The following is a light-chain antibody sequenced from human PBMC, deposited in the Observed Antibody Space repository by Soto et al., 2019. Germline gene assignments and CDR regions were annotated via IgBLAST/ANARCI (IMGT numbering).Light chain of an antibody. V-gene: IGKV3-11*01. CDR2: YAS. Sequence: EIVLTQSPATLSLSLGERATLSCRASQSIGSYLAWYQHKLGQPPRLLIYYASNRATGIPVRFSGSGSGTDFTLTISSLEPEDFAVYYCQQRSTGPPFSFGPGTKVDIK. CDR1: QSIGSY. J-gene: IGKJ3*01. CDR3: QQRSTGPPFS.